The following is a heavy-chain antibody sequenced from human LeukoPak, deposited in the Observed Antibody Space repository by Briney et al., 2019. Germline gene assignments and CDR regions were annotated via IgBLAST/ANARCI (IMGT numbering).Heavy chain of an antibody. CDR1: GFTVNNAW. CDR3: AKVWEYQLLLSYYGY. D-gene: IGHD2-2*01. CDR2: IKSKTDGGTT. V-gene: IGHV3-15*01. Sequence: SGGSLRLSCAASGFTVNNAWMSWVRQAPGKGLEWVGRIKSKTDGGTTDYAALVKGRFTISRDDSKNMLYLQMNSLRAEDTAVYYCAKVWEYQLLLSYYGYWGQGTLVTVSS. J-gene: IGHJ4*02.